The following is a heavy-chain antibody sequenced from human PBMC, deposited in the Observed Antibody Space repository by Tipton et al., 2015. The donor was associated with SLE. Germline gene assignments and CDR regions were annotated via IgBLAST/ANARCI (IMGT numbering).Heavy chain of an antibody. D-gene: IGHD2-15*01. V-gene: IGHV4-39*07. CDR3: ARGDGSGGSCYSKGHAFDI. CDR2: MYYSGTT. CDR1: GGSITSGDYY. Sequence: TLSLTCTVSGGSITSGDYYWGWIRQPPGKGLEWIGNMYYSGTTYYNPSLKSRGPISVDSSKNQFSLRLSSVTAADTAVYYCARGDGSGGSCYSKGHAFDIWGQGTMVTVSS. J-gene: IGHJ3*02.